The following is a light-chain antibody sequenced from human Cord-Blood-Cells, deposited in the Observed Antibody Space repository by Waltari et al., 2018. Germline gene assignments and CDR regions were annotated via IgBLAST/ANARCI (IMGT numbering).Light chain of an antibody. Sequence: QSVLTQPPSASGTPGQRVTISCSGSSSNIGSNTVNRYQQLPGTAPKLLIYRNNQRPPGVPDRCSGAKSGTSAALAISWLQSEEEAEYYCAAWDDSLNGRVFGGGTKLTVL. CDR1: SSNIGSNT. CDR2: RNN. J-gene: IGLJ3*02. CDR3: AAWDDSLNGRV. V-gene: IGLV1-44*01.